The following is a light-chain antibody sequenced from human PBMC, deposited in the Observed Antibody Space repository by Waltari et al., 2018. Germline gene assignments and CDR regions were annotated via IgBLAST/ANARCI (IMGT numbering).Light chain of an antibody. V-gene: IGKV1-39*01. CDR3: QQSYSTGFT. J-gene: IGKJ3*01. CDR1: QVISRS. CDR2: AAS. Sequence: IQRHQSPSSLSASVRDTVPISCRARQVISRSLNWYQQNPGKAPKLLIYAASNLPTGVPSRFSGRGSGPNFTLTSSDLQPEDFATYHCQQSYSTGFTFGPGTRLDLK.